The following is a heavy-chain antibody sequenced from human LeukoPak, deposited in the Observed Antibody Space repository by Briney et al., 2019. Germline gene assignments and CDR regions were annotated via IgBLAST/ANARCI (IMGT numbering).Heavy chain of an antibody. CDR3: ARSGTGLLRYYFDY. V-gene: IGHV4-59*08. D-gene: IGHD3-22*01. CDR2: IYNSGRT. J-gene: IGHJ4*02. Sequence: SETLSLTCSVSGGSISNYYWNWIRQPPGKGLEWIGYIYNSGRTNYNPSLKSRVTISIDTSKNQFSLKLSSVTAADTAVYYCARSGTGLLRYYFDYWGQGTLITVSS. CDR1: GGSISNYY.